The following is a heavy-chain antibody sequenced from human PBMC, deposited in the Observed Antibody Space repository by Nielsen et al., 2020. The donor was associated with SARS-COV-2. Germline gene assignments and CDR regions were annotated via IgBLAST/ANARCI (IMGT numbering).Heavy chain of an antibody. CDR1: GFTFSSFW. J-gene: IGHJ6*02. V-gene: IGHV3-7*03. D-gene: IGHD1-26*01. CDR2: INQDGSEK. Sequence: GGSLRLSCAASGFTFSSFWMNWVRQAPGKGLEWVANINQDGSEKYYVDSVKGRFTISRDNAKNSVYLQMNSLRVEDTALYYCARDMGASDGMDVWGQGTTVTVSS. CDR3: ARDMGASDGMDV.